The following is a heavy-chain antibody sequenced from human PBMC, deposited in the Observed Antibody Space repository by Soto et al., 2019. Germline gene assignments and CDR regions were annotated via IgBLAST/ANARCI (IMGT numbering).Heavy chain of an antibody. CDR3: AKVYYYDSSGPTPAFDY. Sequence: GGSLRLSCAASGFTFSSYAMSWVRQAPGKGLEWVSAISGSGGSTYYADSVKGRFTISRDNSKNTLYLQMNSLRAEDTAVYYCAKVYYYDSSGPTPAFDYWGQGTLVTVSS. CDR1: GFTFSSYA. D-gene: IGHD3-22*01. J-gene: IGHJ4*02. CDR2: ISGSGGST. V-gene: IGHV3-23*01.